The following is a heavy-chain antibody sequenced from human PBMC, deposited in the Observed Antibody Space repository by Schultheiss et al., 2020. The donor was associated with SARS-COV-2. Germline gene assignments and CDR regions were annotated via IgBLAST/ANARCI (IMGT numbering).Heavy chain of an antibody. Sequence: SETLSLTCTVSGGSISSSSYYWGWIRQPPVKGLEWIGRIYTSGSTNYNPSLKSRVTMSVDTSKNQFSLKLSSVTAADTAVYYCARSIAAAGTKGYFDLWGRGTLVTVSS. CDR2: IYTSGST. V-gene: IGHV4-39*07. D-gene: IGHD6-13*01. J-gene: IGHJ2*01. CDR1: GGSISSSSYY. CDR3: ARSIAAAGTKGYFDL.